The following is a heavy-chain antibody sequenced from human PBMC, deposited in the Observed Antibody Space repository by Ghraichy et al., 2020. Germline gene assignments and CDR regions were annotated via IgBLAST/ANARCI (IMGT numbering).Heavy chain of an antibody. CDR2: ISGSGGST. CDR3: AKDIVVVPAAGIDY. D-gene: IGHD2-2*01. Sequence: GGSLRLSCAASGFSFSSFAMSWVRQAPGKGLECVSVISGSGGSTYYADSVKGRFTISRDNSKNTLFLQMNSLRAEDTAVYYCAKDIVVVPAAGIDYWGQGTLVTVSS. CDR1: GFSFSSFA. V-gene: IGHV3-23*01. J-gene: IGHJ4*02.